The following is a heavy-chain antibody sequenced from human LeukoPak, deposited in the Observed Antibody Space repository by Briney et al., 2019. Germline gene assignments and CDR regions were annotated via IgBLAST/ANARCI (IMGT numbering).Heavy chain of an antibody. Sequence: PSETLSLTCTVSGFSISSGYYWGWIRQPPGKGLEWIGEINHSGSTNYNPSLKSRVTISVDTSKNQFSLKLSSVTAADTAVYYCARGIVATWSAGKFDYWGQGTLVTVSS. CDR3: ARGIVATWSAGKFDY. V-gene: IGHV4-38-2*02. CDR1: GFSISSGYY. CDR2: INHSGST. J-gene: IGHJ4*02. D-gene: IGHD5-12*01.